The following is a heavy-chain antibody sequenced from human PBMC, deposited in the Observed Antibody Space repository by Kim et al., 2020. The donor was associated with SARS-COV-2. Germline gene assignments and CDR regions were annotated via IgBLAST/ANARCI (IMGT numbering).Heavy chain of an antibody. J-gene: IGHJ4*02. CDR3: ARDQYYDSSGYYYFDY. D-gene: IGHD3-22*01. Sequence: KFKGRVTMTRDTSTSTVYMELSSLRSEDTAVYYCARDQYYDSSGYYYFDYWGQGTLVTVSS. V-gene: IGHV1-46*01.